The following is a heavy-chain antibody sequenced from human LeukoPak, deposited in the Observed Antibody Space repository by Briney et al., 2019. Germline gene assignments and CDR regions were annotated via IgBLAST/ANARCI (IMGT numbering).Heavy chain of an antibody. D-gene: IGHD6-6*01. V-gene: IGHV3-9*03. CDR2: ISWNSGSI. Sequence: GGSLRLSCAASGFTFDDYAMHWVRQAPGKGLEWVSGISWNSGSIGYADSVKGRFTISRDNAKNSLYLQMNSLRAEDMALYYCARWGSSSSLDRVDAFDIWGQGTMVTVSS. CDR1: GFTFDDYA. CDR3: ARWGSSSSLDRVDAFDI. J-gene: IGHJ3*02.